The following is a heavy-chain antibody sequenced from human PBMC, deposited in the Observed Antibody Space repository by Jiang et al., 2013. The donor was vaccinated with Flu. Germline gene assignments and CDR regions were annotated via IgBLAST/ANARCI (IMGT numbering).Heavy chain of an antibody. CDR2: INHGGST. J-gene: IGHJ6*02. Sequence: VLLKPSETLSLTCAVYGGSFSGYYWSWIRQPPGKGLEWIGEINHGGSTNYNPSLKSRVTISVDTSKNQFSLKLSSVTAADTAVYYCARVSRYSSYYYYGMDVWGQGTTVTVSS. V-gene: IGHV4-34*01. D-gene: IGHD3-16*02. CDR3: ARVSRYSSYYYYGMDV. CDR1: GGSFSGYY.